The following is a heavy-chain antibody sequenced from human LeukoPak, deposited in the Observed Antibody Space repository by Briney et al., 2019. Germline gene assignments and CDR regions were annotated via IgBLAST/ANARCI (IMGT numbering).Heavy chain of an antibody. J-gene: IGHJ4*02. D-gene: IGHD6-19*01. CDR2: INCNSGST. CDR3: AREYSSGQN. V-gene: IGHV1-2*02. Sequence: ASVKVSCKASGYTFTNYYMHWVRQAPGQGLEWMGWINCNSGSTNYAQKFQARVTMTKDTSISTAYLELSRLTSDDTAIYYCAREYSSGQNWGQGTLVTVSS. CDR1: GYTFTNYY.